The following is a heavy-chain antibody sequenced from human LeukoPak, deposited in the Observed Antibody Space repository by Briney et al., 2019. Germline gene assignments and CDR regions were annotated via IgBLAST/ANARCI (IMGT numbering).Heavy chain of an antibody. Sequence: AGGSLRLSCAAAGFTFSSYGMHWVRQAPGKGPEWVAVISYDGSNKYYADSVKGRFTISRDNSKNTLYLQMNSLRAEDTAVYYCAKGASIAVADYWGQGTLVTVSS. D-gene: IGHD6-19*01. J-gene: IGHJ4*02. CDR1: GFTFSSYG. CDR3: AKGASIAVADY. V-gene: IGHV3-30*18. CDR2: ISYDGSNK.